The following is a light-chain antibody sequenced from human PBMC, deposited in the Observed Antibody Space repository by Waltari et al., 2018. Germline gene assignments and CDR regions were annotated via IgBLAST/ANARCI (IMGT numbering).Light chain of an antibody. Sequence: DIQMTQSPSTLSASVGDRVTITCRASQRISSWLAWYQQKQGKAPKLLIYKASSLEGGVPSRFSGSGSGTEFTLTISSLQPDDFATYYCQQYNSYTWTFGQGTKVEIK. J-gene: IGKJ1*01. CDR3: QQYNSYTWT. V-gene: IGKV1-5*03. CDR2: KAS. CDR1: QRISSW.